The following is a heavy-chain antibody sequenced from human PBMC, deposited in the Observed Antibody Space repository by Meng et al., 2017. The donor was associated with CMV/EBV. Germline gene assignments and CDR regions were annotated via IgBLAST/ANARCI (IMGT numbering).Heavy chain of an antibody. CDR2: ISYDGSNK. D-gene: IGHD3-10*01. CDR3: ARDRGEADAFDI. J-gene: IGHJ3*02. CDR1: GFTFNNAW. Sequence: GGSLRLSCAASGFTFNNAWMSWVRQAPGKGLEWVAVISYDGSNKYYADSVKGRFTISRDNSKNTLYLQMNSLRAEDTAVYYCARDRGEADAFDIWGQGTMVTVSS. V-gene: IGHV3-30*03.